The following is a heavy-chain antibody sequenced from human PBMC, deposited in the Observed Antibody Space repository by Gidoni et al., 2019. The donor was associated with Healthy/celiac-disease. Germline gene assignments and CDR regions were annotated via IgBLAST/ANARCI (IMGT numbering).Heavy chain of an antibody. CDR2: ISYDGSNK. J-gene: IGHJ4*02. D-gene: IGHD6-6*01. V-gene: IGHV3-30*18. CDR3: AKVIAARSRSDY. CDR1: GFTFSSYG. Sequence: QVQLVESGGGVVQPGRSRRLSCAASGFTFSSYGMHWVRQAPGKGLEWVAVISYDGSNKYYADSVKGRFTISRDNSKNTLYLQMNSLRAEDTAVYYCAKVIAARSRSDYWGQGTLVTVSS.